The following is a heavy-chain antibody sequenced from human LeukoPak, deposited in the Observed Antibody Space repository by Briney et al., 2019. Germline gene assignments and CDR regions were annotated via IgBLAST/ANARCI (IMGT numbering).Heavy chain of an antibody. CDR2: ISGSSSTI. CDR3: ARDLPAAGTTDY. J-gene: IGHJ4*02. D-gene: IGHD6-13*01. Sequence: GGSLRLSCAASGFTFSSYAMSWVRQAPGKGLEWVSAISGSSSTIYYADSVKGRFTISRDNAKNSLYLQMNSLRDEDTAVYYCARDLPAAGTTDYWGQGTLVTVSS. CDR1: GFTFSSYA. V-gene: IGHV3-48*02.